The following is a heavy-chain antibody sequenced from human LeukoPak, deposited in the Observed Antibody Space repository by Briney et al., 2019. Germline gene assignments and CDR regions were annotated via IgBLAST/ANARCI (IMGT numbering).Heavy chain of an antibody. CDR2: IYTSGST. CDR1: GGSISSGSYY. D-gene: IGHD1-14*01. Sequence: ASETLSLTCTVSGGSISSGSYYWTWIRQPAGKGLEWIGRIYTSGSTNFNPSLKSRVTISLDTSKNQFSLKLSSVTAADTAVYYCARAGTQTYFFGYWGQGTLVTVSS. V-gene: IGHV4-61*02. J-gene: IGHJ4*02. CDR3: ARAGTQTYFFGY.